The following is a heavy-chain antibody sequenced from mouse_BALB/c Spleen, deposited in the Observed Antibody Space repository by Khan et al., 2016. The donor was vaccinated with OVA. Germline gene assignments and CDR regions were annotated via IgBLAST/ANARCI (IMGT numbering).Heavy chain of an antibody. CDR3: TSIEGLYAMDY. V-gene: IGHV5-17*02. CDR1: GFTFSSFG. CDR2: ISSGSTTI. Sequence: EVELVESGGGLVQPGGSRKLSCAASGFTFSSFGMHWVRQAPEKGLEWVAYISSGSTTIYYADTVKGRFTISRDNPKNTLYLQMTSLRSEDTAIYYCTSIEGLYAMDYWGQGTSVTGSS. D-gene: IGHD3-3*01. J-gene: IGHJ4*01.